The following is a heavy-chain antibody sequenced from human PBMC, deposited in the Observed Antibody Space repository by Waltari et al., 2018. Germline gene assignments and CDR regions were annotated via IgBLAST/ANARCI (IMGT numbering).Heavy chain of an antibody. CDR2: IRYDGSNK. V-gene: IGHV3-30*02. CDR3: AKPSYGGNSELRWFDP. D-gene: IGHD2-21*02. Sequence: QVQLVESGGGVVQPGGSLRLSCAASGFTFSSSGMHWVRQAPGKGLEWVAFIRYDGSNKYYADSVKGRFTISRDNSKNTLYLQMNSLRAEDTAVYYCAKPSYGGNSELRWFDPWGQGTLVTVSS. J-gene: IGHJ5*02. CDR1: GFTFSSSG.